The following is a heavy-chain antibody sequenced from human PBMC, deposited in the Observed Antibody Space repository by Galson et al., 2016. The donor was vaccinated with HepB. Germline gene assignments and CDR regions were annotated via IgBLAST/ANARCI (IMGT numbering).Heavy chain of an antibody. D-gene: IGHD3-16*01. CDR3: ARDKGADTPFDY. J-gene: IGHJ4*02. V-gene: IGHV3-74*03. CDR2: ITSDGSSI. Sequence: SLRLSCAASGFTFSSYWIHWVRQAPGKGLVWVSRITSDGSSITYADFVKGRFTVSRDNAKNTGYLQMTRLRVEDTAVYYCARDKGADTPFDYLSQGTLVTVSS. CDR1: GFTFSSYW.